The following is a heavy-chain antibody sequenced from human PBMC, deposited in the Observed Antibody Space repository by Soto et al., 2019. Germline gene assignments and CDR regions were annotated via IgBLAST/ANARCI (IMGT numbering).Heavy chain of an antibody. Sequence: SETLSLICTVSGGSISSGGYYWSWIRQHPGKGLEWIGYIYYSGSTYYNPSLKSRVTISVDTSKNQFSLKLSSVTAADTAVYYCARGGEPCSSTSCYPLYYYYYGMEVWGQGTTVTVSS. V-gene: IGHV4-31*03. J-gene: IGHJ6*02. D-gene: IGHD2-2*01. CDR3: ARGGEPCSSTSCYPLYYYYYGMEV. CDR1: GGSISSGGYY. CDR2: IYYSGST.